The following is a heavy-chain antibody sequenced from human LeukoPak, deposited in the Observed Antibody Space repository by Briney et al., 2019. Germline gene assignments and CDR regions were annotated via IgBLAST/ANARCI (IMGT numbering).Heavy chain of an antibody. J-gene: IGHJ5*02. D-gene: IGHD3-10*01. V-gene: IGHV1-2*02. CDR1: GYTFTGYY. CDR2: INPNSGGT. Sequence: ASVKVSCKASGYTFTGYYMHWVRQAPGQGLEWMGWINPNSGGTNYAQKFQGRVTMTRDTSTSTAYMELRSLRSDDTAVYYCARVAMVRGYNWFDPWGQGTLVTVSS. CDR3: ARVAMVRGYNWFDP.